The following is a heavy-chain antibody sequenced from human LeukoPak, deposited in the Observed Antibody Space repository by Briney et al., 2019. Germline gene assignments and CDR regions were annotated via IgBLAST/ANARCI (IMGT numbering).Heavy chain of an antibody. CDR1: GFSLSTSGVG. Sequence: SGPTLVKPTQTLTLTCTFPGFSLSTSGVGVGWIRQPPGKALEWLALIYWNDDKRYSPSLKSRLTITKDTSKNQVVLTMTNMDPVDTATYYCAHSSYSSGWYSRGIMAAHRWFDPWGQGTLVTVSS. CDR2: IYWNDDK. D-gene: IGHD6-19*01. CDR3: AHSSYSSGWYSRGIMAAHRWFDP. J-gene: IGHJ5*02. V-gene: IGHV2-5*01.